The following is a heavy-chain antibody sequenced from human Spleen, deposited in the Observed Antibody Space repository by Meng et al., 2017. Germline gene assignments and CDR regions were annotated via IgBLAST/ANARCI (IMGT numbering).Heavy chain of an antibody. CDR2: ISDDGDKK. J-gene: IGHJ2*01. CDR1: EFNLNNYG. D-gene: IGHD6-19*01. V-gene: IGHV3-30*03. Sequence: QDHLLESGGGVVQPGRSLRLSCVVSEFNLNNYGFLWVRQAPGKGLEWVAGISDDGDKKNYVESVRGRFTISRDYPKATLYLQMNSLRLEDTAVYYCTRSPYGYNSGWYRSYWYFDLWGRGTLVTVSS. CDR3: TRSPYGYNSGWYRSYWYFDL.